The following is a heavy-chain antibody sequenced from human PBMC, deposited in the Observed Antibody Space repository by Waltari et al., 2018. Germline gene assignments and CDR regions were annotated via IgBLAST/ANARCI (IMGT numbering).Heavy chain of an antibody. V-gene: IGHV4-61*05. CDR3: ARDVLRKDYYGSGSYYFDY. CDR2: IYTSGST. CDR1: GGSISSSSYY. D-gene: IGHD3-10*01. Sequence: QLQLQESGPGLVKPSETLSLTCTVSGGSISSSSYYWGWIRQPPGKGLEWIGYIYTSGSTNYNPSLKSRVTISVDTSKNQFSLKLSSVTAADTAVYYCARDVLRKDYYGSGSYYFDYWGQGTLVTVSS. J-gene: IGHJ4*02.